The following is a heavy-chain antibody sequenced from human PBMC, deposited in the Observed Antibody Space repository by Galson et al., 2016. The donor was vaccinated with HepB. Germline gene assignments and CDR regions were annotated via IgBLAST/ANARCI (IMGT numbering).Heavy chain of an antibody. CDR1: GFTFGNYG. CDR2: ISYDGNKQ. J-gene: IGHJ4*02. V-gene: IGHV3-30*18. Sequence: SLRLSCAASGFTFGNYGMHWVRQAPGKGLEWLAVISYDGNKQYYGDSMRGRITISRDNSNNTLFLEMNSMRRDDTAVYFCAKDGQGLVRRSFDYWGQGALVAVAS. CDR3: AKDGQGLVRRSFDY. D-gene: IGHD6-19*01.